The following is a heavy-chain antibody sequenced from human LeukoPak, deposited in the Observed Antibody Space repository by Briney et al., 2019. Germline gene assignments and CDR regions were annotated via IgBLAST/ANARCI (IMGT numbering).Heavy chain of an antibody. CDR3: AREISFGRFLNAFDI. D-gene: IGHD3-3*01. CDR1: GGTFSSYA. V-gene: IGHV1-69*13. CDR2: IIPIFGTA. J-gene: IGHJ3*02. Sequence: SVKVSCKASGGTFSSYAIGWVRQAPGQGLEWMGGIIPIFGTANYAQKFQGRVTITADESTSTAYMELSSLRSEDTAVYYCAREISFGRFLNAFDIWGQGTMVTVSS.